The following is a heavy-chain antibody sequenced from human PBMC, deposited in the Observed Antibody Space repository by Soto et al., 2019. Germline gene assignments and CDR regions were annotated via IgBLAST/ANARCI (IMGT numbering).Heavy chain of an antibody. J-gene: IGHJ4*02. CDR1: GFTFSRYA. CDR3: VRSRSGAIADSFDY. D-gene: IGHD3-10*01. V-gene: IGHV3-30*04. Sequence: GGSLRLSCAGSGFTFSRYALHWVRLAPGKGLEWVAALSKDGSVQYWLDSVRGRSTISRDNSKNTLYLQMNSLRPEDTGVYYCVRSRSGAIADSFDYWGQGTQVTVSS. CDR2: LSKDGSVQ.